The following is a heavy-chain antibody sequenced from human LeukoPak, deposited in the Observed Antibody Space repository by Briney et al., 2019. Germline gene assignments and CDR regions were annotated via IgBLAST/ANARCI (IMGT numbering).Heavy chain of an antibody. J-gene: IGHJ4*02. Sequence: SVKVSCKASGGTFSSYAISWVRQAPGQGLEWMGRIIPILGIANYAQKFQGRVTITADKSTSTAYMELSSLRSEDTAVYYCARERPLNQMVYDYWGQGTLVTVSS. CDR2: IIPILGIA. CDR1: GGTFSSYA. V-gene: IGHV1-69*04. D-gene: IGHD1-14*01. CDR3: ARERPLNQMVYDY.